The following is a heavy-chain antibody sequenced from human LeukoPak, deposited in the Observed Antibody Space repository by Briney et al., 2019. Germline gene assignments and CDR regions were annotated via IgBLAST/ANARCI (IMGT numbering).Heavy chain of an antibody. Sequence: PSETLSLTCAVSGGSISSNNWWGWVRQPPGKGLEWIGEIYHSGSPNYNPSLKSRVTISVDKSGNHFSLNLSSVTAADTAVYYCARVNINNWHSCDYWGRGTLVTVSS. CDR2: IYHSGSP. CDR3: ARVNINNWHSCDY. D-gene: IGHD1-1*01. CDR1: GGSISSNNW. V-gene: IGHV4-4*02. J-gene: IGHJ4*02.